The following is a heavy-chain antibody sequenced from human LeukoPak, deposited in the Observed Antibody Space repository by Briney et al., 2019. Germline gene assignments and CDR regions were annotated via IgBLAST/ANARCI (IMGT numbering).Heavy chain of an antibody. D-gene: IGHD3-10*01. J-gene: IGHJ6*04. V-gene: IGHV3-13*01. Sequence: PGGSLRLSYAASGFTLISLDVYWVRQSTGAGLEWVSAINIAGDTYYAASVKGRFTISRENAKNSLSLQMNSLRAGDTAVYYGARGVPFGEKHIDVWGKGTTVTVSS. CDR3: ARGVPFGEKHIDV. CDR2: INIAGDT. CDR1: GFTLISLD.